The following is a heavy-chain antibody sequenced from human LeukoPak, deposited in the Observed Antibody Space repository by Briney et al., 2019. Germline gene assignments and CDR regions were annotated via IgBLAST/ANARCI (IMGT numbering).Heavy chain of an antibody. D-gene: IGHD3-16*01. CDR3: ARGWGYNWFDP. Sequence: SETLSLTCAVSGYSISSGYYWGWIRQPPGKGLEWIGSIYHSGSTYYNPSLKSRVTISVDTSKNQFSLKLSSVTAADTAVYYCARGWGYNWFDPWGQGTLVSVSS. CDR2: IYHSGST. J-gene: IGHJ5*02. CDR1: GYSISSGYY. V-gene: IGHV4-38-2*01.